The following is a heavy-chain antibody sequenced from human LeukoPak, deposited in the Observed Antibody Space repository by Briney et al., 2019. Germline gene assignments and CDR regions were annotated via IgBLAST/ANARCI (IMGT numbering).Heavy chain of an antibody. D-gene: IGHD2-21*02. CDR1: GXIFSRYW. Sequence: GGSLRLSCAASGXIFSRYWMHWVRQAPGKGWVWVSRINNDGSGTSYADSVKGRFTISRDNAKNTLYLQMNSLRAEDTAVYYCARDPGPYCGGDCYYFDYWGPGTLVTVSS. CDR2: INNDGSGT. V-gene: IGHV3-74*01. CDR3: ARDPGPYCGGDCYYFDY. J-gene: IGHJ4*02.